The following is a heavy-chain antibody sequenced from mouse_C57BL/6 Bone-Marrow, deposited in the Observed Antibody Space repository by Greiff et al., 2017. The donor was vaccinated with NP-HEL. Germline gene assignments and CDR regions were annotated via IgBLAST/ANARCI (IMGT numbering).Heavy chain of an antibody. J-gene: IGHJ2*01. CDR3: TYYGNYVLVDY. CDR2: IDPENGDT. V-gene: IGHV14-4*01. CDR1: GFNIKDDY. D-gene: IGHD2-1*01. Sequence: VQLQQSGAELVRPGASVKLSCTASGFNIKDDYMHWVKQRPEQGLEWIGWIDPENGDTEYASKFQGKATITADTSSNTAYLQLSSLTSEDTAVYYCTYYGNYVLVDYWGQGTTLTVSS.